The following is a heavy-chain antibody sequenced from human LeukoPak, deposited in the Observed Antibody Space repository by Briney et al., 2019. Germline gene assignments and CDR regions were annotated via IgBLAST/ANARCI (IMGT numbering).Heavy chain of an antibody. CDR3: ARGITPQEMVYAIGWFDP. D-gene: IGHD2-8*01. Sequence: PSETLSLTCTVSGGSISSYYWSWIRQPPGKGLEWIGEINHSGSTNYNPSLKSRVTISVDTSKNQFSLKLSSVTAADTAVYYCARGITPQEMVYAIGWFDPWGQGTLVTVSS. CDR1: GGSISSYY. J-gene: IGHJ5*02. CDR2: INHSGST. V-gene: IGHV4-34*01.